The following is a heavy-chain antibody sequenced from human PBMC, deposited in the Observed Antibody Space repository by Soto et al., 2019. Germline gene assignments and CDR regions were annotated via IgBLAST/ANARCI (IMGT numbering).Heavy chain of an antibody. CDR2: MSYAGNKK. V-gene: IGHV3-30*18. Sequence: GGSLRLSCAASGFTFSSYGMHWVRQAPGKGLEWVAAMSYAGNKKYYADSMEGRFTISRANSKNTLYLQMNSLRAEDTAVYYCAKENGSGLYYYYGMDVWGQGTTVTVSS. D-gene: IGHD3-10*01. CDR3: AKENGSGLYYYYGMDV. J-gene: IGHJ6*02. CDR1: GFTFSSYG.